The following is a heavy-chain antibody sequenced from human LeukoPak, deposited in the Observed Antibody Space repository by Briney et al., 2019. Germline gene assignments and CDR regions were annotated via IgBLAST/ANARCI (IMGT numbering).Heavy chain of an antibody. CDR1: GFTFSSYW. CDR2: IKQDGSEK. Sequence: GGSLRLSCAASGFTFSSYWMSWVRQAPGRGLEWVANIKQDGSEKYYVDSVKGRFTISRDNAKNSLYLQMNSLRAEDTAVYYCARGFTIFGAYGMDVWGQGTTVTVSS. D-gene: IGHD3-3*01. J-gene: IGHJ6*02. V-gene: IGHV3-7*01. CDR3: ARGFTIFGAYGMDV.